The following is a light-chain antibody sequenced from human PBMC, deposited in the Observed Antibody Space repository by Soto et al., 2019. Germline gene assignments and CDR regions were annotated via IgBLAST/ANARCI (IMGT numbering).Light chain of an antibody. CDR1: RNEVCIFNS. CDR2: EVT. J-gene: IGLJ1*01. CDR3: SSYAGSNPYV. Sequence: SVLTQPPSAAGSPGQSVTLSCTGTRNEVCIFNSVSWYQQHPGKAPKLMIYEVTKRPSGVPDRFSGSKSGNTASLTVSGLQAEDEADYYCSSYAGSNPYVFGTGTKVTVL. V-gene: IGLV2-8*01.